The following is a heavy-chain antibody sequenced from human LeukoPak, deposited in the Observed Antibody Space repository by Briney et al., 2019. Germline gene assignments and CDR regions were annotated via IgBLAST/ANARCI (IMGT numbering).Heavy chain of an antibody. CDR1: GFSFSNYS. D-gene: IGHD2-15*01. CDR2: ISSSSSYI. CDR3: ARDRGIWMDV. V-gene: IGHV3-21*01. J-gene: IGHJ6*04. Sequence: PGGSLRLSCAASGFSFSNYSMNWVRQAPGKGLEWVSSISSSSSYIYYADSVKGRFTISRDNAKNSLYLQMNSLRAEDTAVYYCARDRGIWMDVWGKGTTVTVSS.